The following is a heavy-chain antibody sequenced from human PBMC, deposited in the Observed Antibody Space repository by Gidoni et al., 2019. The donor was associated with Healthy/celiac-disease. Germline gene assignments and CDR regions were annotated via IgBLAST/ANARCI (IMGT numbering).Heavy chain of an antibody. CDR2: IGTAGDT. J-gene: IGHJ2*01. V-gene: IGHV3-13*01. D-gene: IGHD2-15*01. Sequence: EVQLVESGGGLVQPGGSLRLYCAAAGFTFSTYDMHWVRQATGKGLEWVSGIGTAGDTYFPGSVRCRFTISRENVKNSLYLQMNGLRTEDTAVYYCARDAGWWRYFDLWGRGTLVTVSS. CDR1: GFTFSTYD. CDR3: ARDAGWWRYFDL.